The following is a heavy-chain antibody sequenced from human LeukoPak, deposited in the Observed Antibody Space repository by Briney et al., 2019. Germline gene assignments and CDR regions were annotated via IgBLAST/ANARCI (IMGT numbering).Heavy chain of an antibody. CDR3: ARDGSSGWPTFDY. V-gene: IGHV3-33*08. D-gene: IGHD6-19*01. J-gene: IGHJ4*02. Sequence: GGSLRLSCAASGFTFSSFALSWVRQAPGKGLEWVAVIWYDGSNKYYADSVKGRFTISRDNSKNTLYLQMNSLRAEDTAVYYCARDGSSGWPTFDYWGQGTLVTVSS. CDR2: IWYDGSNK. CDR1: GFTFSSFA.